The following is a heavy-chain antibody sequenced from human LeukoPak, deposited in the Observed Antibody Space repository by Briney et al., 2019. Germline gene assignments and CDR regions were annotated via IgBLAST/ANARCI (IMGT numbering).Heavy chain of an antibody. CDR3: ARDLRLNYYYYMDV. V-gene: IGHV1-2*02. CDR1: GYTSTGYY. CDR2: INPKSGGT. J-gene: IGHJ6*03. Sequence: ASVKVSCKASGYTSTGYYMHWVRQAPGQGLEWMGWINPKSGGTNYAQKFQGRVTMTRDTSISTAYMELSRLRSDDTAVYYCARDLRLNYYYYMDVWGKGTTVTVSS.